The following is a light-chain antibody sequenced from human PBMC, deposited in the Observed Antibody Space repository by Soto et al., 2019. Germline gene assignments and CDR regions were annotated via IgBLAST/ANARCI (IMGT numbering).Light chain of an antibody. V-gene: IGKV1-13*02. Sequence: AIQLTQSPSSRSASVGERVTITCRASQGISTLLAWYQQKPGKAPKVLIYESSLLQSGVPSRFSGSGSGTDFTLTISSLQPEDFATYYCQHFKSFPITFGQGTRLEI. CDR1: QGISTL. J-gene: IGKJ5*01. CDR2: ESS. CDR3: QHFKSFPIT.